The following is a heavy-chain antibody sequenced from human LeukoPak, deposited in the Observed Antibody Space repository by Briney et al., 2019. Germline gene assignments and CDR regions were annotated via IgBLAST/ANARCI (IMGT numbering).Heavy chain of an antibody. J-gene: IGHJ4*02. CDR2: ITNSGDFV. D-gene: IGHD1-26*01. CDR1: GFRFSGHY. CDR3: AREARATPDF. Sequence: TGGSLRLSCAASGFRFSGHYMSWIRQAPGKGLEWISYITNSGDFVNYADSVKGRFTISRDNAKNSLYLQMNSLRAEDTAVHYCAREARATPDFWGQGTVVTVSS. V-gene: IGHV3-11*01.